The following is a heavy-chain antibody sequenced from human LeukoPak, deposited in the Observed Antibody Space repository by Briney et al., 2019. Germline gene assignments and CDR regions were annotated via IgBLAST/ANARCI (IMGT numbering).Heavy chain of an antibody. V-gene: IGHV4-39*07. CDR1: GGSISSSSYY. CDR3: AREVYYGLIGWFDP. J-gene: IGHJ5*02. D-gene: IGHD3-10*01. CDR2: INHSGST. Sequence: SETLSLTCTVSGGSISSSSYYWGWIRQPPGKGLEWIGEINHSGSTNYNPSLKSRVTISVDTSKNQFSLKLSSVTAADTAVYYCAREVYYGLIGWFDPWGQGTLVTVSS.